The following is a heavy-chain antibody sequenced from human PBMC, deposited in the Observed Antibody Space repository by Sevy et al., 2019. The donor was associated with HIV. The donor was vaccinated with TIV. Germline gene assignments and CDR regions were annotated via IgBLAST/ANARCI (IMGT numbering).Heavy chain of an antibody. CDR1: GFTVSSNY. V-gene: IGHV3-53*01. Sequence: GGSLRLSCAASGFTVSSNYMSWVRQAPGKGLEWFSVIYSGGSTYYADSVKGRFTISRDNSKNTLYLQMNSLRAEDTAVYYCARDAVDSYGWAPPFDYWGQGTLVTVSS. J-gene: IGHJ4*02. CDR3: ARDAVDSYGWAPPFDY. CDR2: IYSGGST. D-gene: IGHD5-18*01.